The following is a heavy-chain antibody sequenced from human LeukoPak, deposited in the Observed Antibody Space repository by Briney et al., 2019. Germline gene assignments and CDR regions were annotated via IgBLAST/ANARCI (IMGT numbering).Heavy chain of an antibody. V-gene: IGHV3-33*01. J-gene: IGHJ3*01. Sequence: RGSLRLSCAASGFTFSSYGMHWVRQAPGKGLEWVAVIWYDGSNKYYADSVKGRFTISRDNSKNTLYLQMNSLRAEDTAVYYCAAVDDFWSGYYAFDVWGQGTMVTVSS. CDR2: IWYDGSNK. D-gene: IGHD3-3*01. CDR3: AAVDDFWSGYYAFDV. CDR1: GFTFSSYG.